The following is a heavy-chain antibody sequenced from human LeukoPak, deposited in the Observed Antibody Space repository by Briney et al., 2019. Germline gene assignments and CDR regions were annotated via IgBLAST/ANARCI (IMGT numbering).Heavy chain of an antibody. Sequence: GGSLRLSCAASGFTFSSYSMNWVRQAPGKGLEWVSYISSSSSTIYYADSVKGRFTISRDNAKNSLYLQMNSLRAEDTAVYYCARDPGSSGIGAFDLWGQGTMVTVSS. CDR3: ARDPGSSGIGAFDL. D-gene: IGHD3-10*01. CDR2: ISSSSSTI. CDR1: GFTFSSYS. J-gene: IGHJ3*01. V-gene: IGHV3-48*01.